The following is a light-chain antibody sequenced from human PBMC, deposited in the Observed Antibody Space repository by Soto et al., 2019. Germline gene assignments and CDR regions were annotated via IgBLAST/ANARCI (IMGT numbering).Light chain of an antibody. CDR2: GEY. V-gene: IGKV3-20*01. CDR1: QSVSSSY. Sequence: EIVLTQSPGTLSVSPGERGTVSCGARQSVSSSYLAWYQQKPGQANRILIYGEYSRATGIKDRFSGSGSGTDFTLTIRRLEPEDFATYYCQQSYSTPPAFGKGTKVDIK. J-gene: IGKJ1*01. CDR3: QQSYSTPPA.